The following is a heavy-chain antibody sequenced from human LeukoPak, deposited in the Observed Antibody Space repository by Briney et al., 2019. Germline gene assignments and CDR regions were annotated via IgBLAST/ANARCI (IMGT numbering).Heavy chain of an antibody. D-gene: IGHD3-3*01. CDR3: ARASYDFWSGYYTPSLYYYYMDV. Sequence: PGGSLRLSCAASGFTFSSYAMSWVRQAPGKGLGWVSAISGSGGSTYYADSVKGRFTISRDNSKNTLYLQMNSLRAEDTAVYYCARASYDFWSGYYTPSLYYYYMDVWVKGTTVTVSS. CDR2: ISGSGGST. CDR1: GFTFSSYA. J-gene: IGHJ6*03. V-gene: IGHV3-23*01.